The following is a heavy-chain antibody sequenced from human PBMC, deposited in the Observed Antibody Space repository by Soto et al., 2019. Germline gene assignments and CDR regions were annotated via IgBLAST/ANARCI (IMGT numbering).Heavy chain of an antibody. J-gene: IGHJ4*02. CDR2: ISASSDSI. CDR1: GFTFSTYN. Sequence: EVPLVESGGGLVQPGGSLRLSCSASGFTFSTYNMNWVRQAPGKGLEWLSDISASSDSIYYADSVKGRFIISRDNAKNSLFLQMTSLRVEDTAVYYCIKGGWLDYWGQGTLVTVSS. D-gene: IGHD6-19*01. V-gene: IGHV3-48*01. CDR3: IKGGWLDY.